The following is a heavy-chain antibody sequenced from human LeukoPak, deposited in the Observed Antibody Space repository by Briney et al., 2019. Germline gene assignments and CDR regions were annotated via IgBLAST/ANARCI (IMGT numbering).Heavy chain of an antibody. Sequence: SETLSLTCTVSGGSISNSGYCWGWIRQPPGKGLEWIGNIYYSGSTYYNPSLKSRVTISVDTAKNQFSLKLSSVTAADTAVYYCARDSSDYNFDFWGQGTLVTVSS. CDR1: GGSISNSGYC. D-gene: IGHD3-22*01. V-gene: IGHV4-39*01. J-gene: IGHJ4*01. CDR3: ARDSSDYNFDF. CDR2: IYYSGST.